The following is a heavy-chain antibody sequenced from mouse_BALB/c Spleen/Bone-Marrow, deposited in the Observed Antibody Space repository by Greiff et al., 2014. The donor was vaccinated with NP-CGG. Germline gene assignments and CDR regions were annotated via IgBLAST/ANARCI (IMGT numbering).Heavy chain of an antibody. Sequence: EVQLQQSGPDLVKPSQSVSLTCTVTAYSITSGYGWHWIRQFPGNRLEWMGYIHYSGNTDYNPSLKSRISITRDTSKNQFFLQLNSLTTEDTATYYCTRETAIVADFDYWGQGNTLTVSS. CDR2: IHYSGNT. D-gene: IGHD1-1*01. J-gene: IGHJ2*01. CDR1: AYSITSGYG. CDR3: TRETAIVADFDY. V-gene: IGHV3-1*02.